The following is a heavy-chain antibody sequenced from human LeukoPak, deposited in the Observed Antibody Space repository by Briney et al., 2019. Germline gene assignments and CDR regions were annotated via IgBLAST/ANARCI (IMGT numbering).Heavy chain of an antibody. Sequence: GRSLRLSCAASGFTFSSYAMHWVRQAPGKGLEWVAVISYDGSNKYYADSVKGRFTISRDNSKNTLYLQMNSLRAEDTAVYYCAREYGSGSYYTLYYYYGMDVWGQGTTVTVSS. CDR1: GFTFSSYA. CDR2: ISYDGSNK. V-gene: IGHV3-30-3*01. CDR3: AREYGSGSYYTLYYYYGMDV. D-gene: IGHD3-10*01. J-gene: IGHJ6*02.